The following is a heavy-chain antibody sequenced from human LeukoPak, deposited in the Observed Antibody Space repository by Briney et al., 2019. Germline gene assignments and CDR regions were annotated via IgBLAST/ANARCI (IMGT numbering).Heavy chain of an antibody. J-gene: IGHJ4*02. V-gene: IGHV3-21*01. CDR3: ARGPMGCSSTSCYPYWFDY. CDR2: ISSSSSYI. Sequence: GGSLRLSCAASGFTFSSYSMNWVRQAPGKGLEWVSSISSSSSYIYYADSVKGRFTISRDNAKNSLYLQMNSLRAEDTAVYYCARGPMGCSSTSCYPYWFDYWGQGTLVTVSS. D-gene: IGHD2-2*01. CDR1: GFTFSSYS.